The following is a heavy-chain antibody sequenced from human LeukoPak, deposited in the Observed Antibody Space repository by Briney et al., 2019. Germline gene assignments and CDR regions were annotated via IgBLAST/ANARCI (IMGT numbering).Heavy chain of an antibody. Sequence: ASLLLSCAASGFTFSNYWMHWVRQAPGKGLVWVSRINSDGSRTNYADFVKGRFTISRDNAKNTLYLQMNSLRAEDTAVYYCARELPFDYWGQGTLVTVSS. V-gene: IGHV3-74*01. CDR1: GFTFSNYW. CDR2: INSDGSRT. CDR3: ARELPFDY. D-gene: IGHD2-15*01. J-gene: IGHJ4*02.